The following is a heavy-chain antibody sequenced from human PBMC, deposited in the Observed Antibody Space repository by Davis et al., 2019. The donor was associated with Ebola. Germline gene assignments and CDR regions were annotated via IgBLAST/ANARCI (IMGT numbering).Heavy chain of an antibody. CDR2: ISYDGSNK. CDR1: GFTFSSYG. J-gene: IGHJ6*03. Sequence: PRGSLGLSCAASGFTFSSYGMHWVRQAPGKGLEWVAVISYDGSNKYYADSVKGRFTISRDNAKNSLYLQMNSLRAEDTAVYYCARGSRCSSTSCPRGYYYYYYMDVWGKGTTVTVSS. V-gene: IGHV3-30*03. CDR3: ARGSRCSSTSCPRGYYYYYYMDV. D-gene: IGHD2-2*01.